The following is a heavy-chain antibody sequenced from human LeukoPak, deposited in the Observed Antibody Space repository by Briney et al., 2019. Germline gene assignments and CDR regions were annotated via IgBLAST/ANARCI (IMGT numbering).Heavy chain of an antibody. V-gene: IGHV1-18*01. D-gene: IGHD2-21*02. CDR1: GYTFTNYG. J-gene: IGHJ4*02. CDR2: ISAYNGNT. CDR3: GRVAYCGGDCHPYYFDY. Sequence: AASVRVSCKASGYTFTNYGISWVRQAPGQGLEWMGWISAYNGNTDYAQKLQGRVTMTTDTSTSTAYMELRSLRSDDTAVYYCGRVAYCGGDCHPYYFDYWGQGTLATVSS.